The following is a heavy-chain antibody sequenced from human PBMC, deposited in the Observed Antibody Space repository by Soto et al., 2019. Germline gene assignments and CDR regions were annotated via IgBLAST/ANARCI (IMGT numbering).Heavy chain of an antibody. D-gene: IGHD3-22*01. CDR1: CGTISGLY. Sequence: SLTQRLPCTVACGTISGLYGSCIRQPPGKGMKWIGYIYYSGSTNYNPSLKSRVTISVDTSKNQFSLKLSSVTAADTAVYYCARGGRTIYESRGLAMGFDPWGEGPLVTLSS. CDR3: ARGGRTIYESRGLAMGFDP. V-gene: IGHV4-59*11. CDR2: IYYSGST. J-gene: IGHJ5*02.